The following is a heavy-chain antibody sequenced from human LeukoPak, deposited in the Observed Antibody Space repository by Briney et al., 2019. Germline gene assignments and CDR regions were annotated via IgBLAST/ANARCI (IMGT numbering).Heavy chain of an antibody. CDR3: AKRLGDPRAFDY. CDR2: ISGSSGTI. V-gene: IGHV3-23*01. CDR1: GFTFSNYA. D-gene: IGHD2-21*02. J-gene: IGHJ4*02. Sequence: PGGSLRLSCAASGFTFSNYAMNWVRQAPGKGLEWVSGISGSSGTINYAAPVKGRFTISRDNSRNTLYLQMNSLRADDTAVYYCAKRLGDPRAFDYWGQGTLVTVYS.